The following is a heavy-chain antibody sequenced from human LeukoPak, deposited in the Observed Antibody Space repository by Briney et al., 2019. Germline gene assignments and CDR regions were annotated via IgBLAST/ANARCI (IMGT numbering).Heavy chain of an antibody. CDR1: GFTFSSYG. D-gene: IGHD6-13*01. Sequence: GSLRLSCAASGFTFSSYGMHWVRQAPGKGLEWVAVIWYDGSNKYYADSVKGRFTISRDNSKNTLYLQMNSLRAEDTAVYYCARANGMAAAGSYYFDYWGQGTLVTVSS. J-gene: IGHJ4*02. CDR2: IWYDGSNK. V-gene: IGHV3-33*01. CDR3: ARANGMAAAGSYYFDY.